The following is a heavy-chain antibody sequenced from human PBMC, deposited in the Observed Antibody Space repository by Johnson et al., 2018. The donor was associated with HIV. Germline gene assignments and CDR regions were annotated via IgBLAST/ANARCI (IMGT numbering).Heavy chain of an antibody. CDR3: GRGIVGAGDAFDI. Sequence: VQLVESGGGLVQPGGSLRLSCAASGFTFSNAWMSWVRQAPGKGLEWVGRIKSKADGGTTDYAAPVKGRFTISRDDSKYTLYLQMNSLRAEDTGVYYCGRGIVGAGDAFDIWGQGTMVTVSS. CDR1: GFTFSNAW. CDR2: IKSKADGGTT. J-gene: IGHJ3*02. V-gene: IGHV3-15*01. D-gene: IGHD1-26*01.